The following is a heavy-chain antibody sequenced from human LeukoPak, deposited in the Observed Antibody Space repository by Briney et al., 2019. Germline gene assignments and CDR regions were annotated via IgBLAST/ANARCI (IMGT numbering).Heavy chain of an antibody. Sequence: GGSLRLSCAASGFTFSSYWMHWVRQAPGKGLVWVSRINSDGSSTSYADSVKGRFTISRDNAKNTLYLQMNSLRAEDTAVYYCAREAMVGYYFDYWGQGTLVTVSS. V-gene: IGHV3-74*01. D-gene: IGHD5-18*01. CDR3: AREAMVGYYFDY. CDR1: GFTFSSYW. CDR2: INSDGSST. J-gene: IGHJ4*02.